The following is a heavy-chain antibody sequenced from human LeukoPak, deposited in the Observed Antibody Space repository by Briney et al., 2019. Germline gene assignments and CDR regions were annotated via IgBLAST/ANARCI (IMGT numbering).Heavy chain of an antibody. D-gene: IGHD3-22*01. Sequence: PSETLSLTCTVSGGSVSSGSYYWSWVRQPPGKGLEWIGYIYYRGSTNYNPSLKSRVTISVDTSKNQFSLKLSSVTAADTAVYYCARDGSDYYDSSGYLRLFDYWGQGTLVTVSS. CDR2: IYYRGST. CDR3: ARDGSDYYDSSGYLRLFDY. J-gene: IGHJ4*02. CDR1: GGSVSSGSYY. V-gene: IGHV4-61*01.